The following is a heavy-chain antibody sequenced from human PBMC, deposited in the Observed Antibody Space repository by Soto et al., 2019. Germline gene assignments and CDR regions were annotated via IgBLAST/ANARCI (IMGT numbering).Heavy chain of an antibody. V-gene: IGHV3-23*01. D-gene: IGHD4-17*01. Sequence: PGGSLRLSCAASGFSFSSYAMSWVRQAPGKGLEWVSAISGSGRTTYYADSVKGRFTISRDNSKNTLHLQMNSLRAEDTAVYYCAKGDYGDLPPFDYWGQGTLVTVSS. CDR3: AKGDYGDLPPFDY. CDR1: GFSFSSYA. J-gene: IGHJ4*02. CDR2: ISGSGRTT.